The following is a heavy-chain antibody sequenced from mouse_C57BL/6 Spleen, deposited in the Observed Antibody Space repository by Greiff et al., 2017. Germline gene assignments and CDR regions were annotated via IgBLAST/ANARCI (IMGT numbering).Heavy chain of an antibody. CDR2: IDPSDSYT. V-gene: IGHV1-59*01. CDR1: GYTFTSYW. CDR3: ARGGYAMDY. Sequence: VQLQQPGAELVRPGTSVKLSCKASGYTFTSYWMHWVKQRPGQGLEWIGVIDPSDSYTNYNQKFKGKATLTVDTSSSTAYMQLSSLTFEDSAVYYCARGGYAMDYWGQGTSVTVSS. J-gene: IGHJ4*01.